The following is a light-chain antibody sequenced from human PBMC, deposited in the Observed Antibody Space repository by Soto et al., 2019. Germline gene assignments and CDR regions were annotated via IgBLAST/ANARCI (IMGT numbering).Light chain of an antibody. J-gene: IGKJ3*01. CDR3: QHYCNEGT. CDR1: QSISSSH. V-gene: IGKV3-20*01. CDR2: GAS. Sequence: EIVLTQSPGTMSLSPGERATLSCRASQSISSSHLAWYQQKPDQTPRLLIYGASNMATVIPDRFSGSGSGTDFTLTISILEPEEFAVYYCQHYCNEGTFGPGTQVDLK.